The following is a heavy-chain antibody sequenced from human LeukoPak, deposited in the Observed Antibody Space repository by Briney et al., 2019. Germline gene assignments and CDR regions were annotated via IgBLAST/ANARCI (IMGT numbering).Heavy chain of an antibody. V-gene: IGHV4-34*01. D-gene: IGHD2-2*01. Sequence: PSETLSLTCAVYGGSFSGYYWSWIRQPPGKGLEWIGEINHSGSTNYNPSLKSRVTISVDTSKNQFSLKLRSVTAADTAVYYCARARGVPLDYWGQGTLVTVSS. CDR2: INHSGST. J-gene: IGHJ4*02. CDR1: GGSFSGYY. CDR3: ARARGVPLDY.